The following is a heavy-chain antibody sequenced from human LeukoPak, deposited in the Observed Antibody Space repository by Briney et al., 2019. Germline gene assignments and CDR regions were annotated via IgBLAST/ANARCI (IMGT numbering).Heavy chain of an antibody. J-gene: IGHJ4*02. Sequence: GGSLRLSCGASGFTFRSYAMSCVREAPGGRLECVLVISGSGSSTYYADSVKGRSTISRDNSKNTVYLKMNSLRAEDTAVIYCEKHRMDRGIISDYYFDDWGQGTLVTVSS. CDR3: EKHRMDRGIISDYYFDD. D-gene: IGHD3-10*01. V-gene: IGHV3-23*01. CDR1: GFTFRSYA. CDR2: ISGSGSST.